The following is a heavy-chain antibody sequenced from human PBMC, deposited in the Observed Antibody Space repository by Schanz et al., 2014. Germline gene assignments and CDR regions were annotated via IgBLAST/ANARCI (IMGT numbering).Heavy chain of an antibody. D-gene: IGHD1-26*01. J-gene: IGHJ4*02. Sequence: QVQLVQSGAEVKKPGSSVKVSCKGSGGTFGRDTISWVRQAPGQGLEWMGGIAPIFDRVIYAQKFQGRVTITADKSTTTAYMELSSLTSADTAMYYCARDRDQWDGNYLDYWGQGTLVTVSS. CDR1: GGTFGRDT. CDR3: ARDRDQWDGNYLDY. V-gene: IGHV1-69*08. CDR2: IAPIFDRV.